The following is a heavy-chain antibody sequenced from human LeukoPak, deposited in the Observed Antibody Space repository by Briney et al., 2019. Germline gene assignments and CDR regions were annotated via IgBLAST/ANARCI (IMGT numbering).Heavy chain of an antibody. CDR2: IYDSGST. CDR1: GGSISTYY. CDR3: ARVGDIVVVPAAPKGPFDY. D-gene: IGHD2-2*01. J-gene: IGHJ4*02. Sequence: ASETLCLTCTVSGGSISTYYWSWVRQPPGKGLEWIGYIYDSGSTNYNPSLKSRVTISLDTSKNHFSLNLSSVTAADTAVYYCARVGDIVVVPAAPKGPFDYWGQGTLVTVSS. V-gene: IGHV4-59*01.